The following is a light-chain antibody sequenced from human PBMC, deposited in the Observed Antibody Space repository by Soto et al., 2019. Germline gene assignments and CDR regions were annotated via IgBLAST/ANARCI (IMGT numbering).Light chain of an antibody. Sequence: DIHMTHSPSSLSASVGYRVTITCRASQSISRYLNWYQQKPGKAPNLLIYVASSLQSEVPSRFSGSGSGTDFTLTITSLQPEDFATYYCQQSYGTPITFGQGTRLEIK. J-gene: IGKJ5*01. CDR1: QSISRY. V-gene: IGKV1-39*01. CDR2: VAS. CDR3: QQSYGTPIT.